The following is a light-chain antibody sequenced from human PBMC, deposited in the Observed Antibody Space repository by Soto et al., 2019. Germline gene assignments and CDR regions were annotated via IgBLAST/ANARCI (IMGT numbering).Light chain of an antibody. CDR1: SSDVGDYNY. CDR2: EVS. Sequence: QSALTQPASVSGSPGQSITISCTGTSSDVGDYNYVSWYHQHAGKAPKLMICEVSSRAAGVSNRCSGSKSGNTASLTSSEFQAEAEDYYYCSSDTSNNTWVFGGGTKLTVL. J-gene: IGLJ3*02. V-gene: IGLV2-14*01. CDR3: SSDTSNNTWV.